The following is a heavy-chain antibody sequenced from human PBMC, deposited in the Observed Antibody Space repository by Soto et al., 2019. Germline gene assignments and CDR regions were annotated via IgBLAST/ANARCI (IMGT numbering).Heavy chain of an antibody. CDR1: GGSFSGYY. CDR2: INHSGST. Sequence: SETLSLTCAVYGGSFSGYYWTWIRQSQGQGLEWIGYINHSGSTNYNPSLKSRVTISVDTSKNQFSLKLSSVTAADTAVYYCARSSAVITTLDYFDYWGQGTLVTVSS. J-gene: IGHJ4*02. V-gene: IGHV4-34*01. D-gene: IGHD3-22*01. CDR3: ARSSAVITTLDYFDY.